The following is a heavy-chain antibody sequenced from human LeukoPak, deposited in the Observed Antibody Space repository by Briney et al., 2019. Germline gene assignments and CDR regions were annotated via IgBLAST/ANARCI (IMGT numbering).Heavy chain of an antibody. J-gene: IGHJ4*02. CDR1: GFTFSTYA. CDR2: IRPDGDRT. Sequence: PGGSLRLSCAASGFTFSTYAITWVRQGPGKGLEWVSAIRPDGDRTYYADSVKGRFTISRDNSKNTLYLQMNSLRAEDTAVYYCARVPYYYDSSGHYFDYWGQGTLVTVSS. CDR3: ARVPYYYDSSGHYFDY. V-gene: IGHV3-23*01. D-gene: IGHD3-22*01.